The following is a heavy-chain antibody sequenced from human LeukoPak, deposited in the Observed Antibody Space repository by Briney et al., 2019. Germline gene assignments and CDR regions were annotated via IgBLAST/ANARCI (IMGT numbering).Heavy chain of an antibody. J-gene: IGHJ3*02. D-gene: IGHD2-15*01. CDR2: IYYSGST. CDR1: GGSISSYY. Sequence: PSETLSLTCTVSGGSISSYYWSWIRQPPGKGLEWIGYIYYSGSTNYNPSLKSRVTIPVDTSKNQFSLKLSSVTAADTAVYYCASQTKVVVAANAFDIWGQGTMVTVSS. V-gene: IGHV4-59*08. CDR3: ASQTKVVVAANAFDI.